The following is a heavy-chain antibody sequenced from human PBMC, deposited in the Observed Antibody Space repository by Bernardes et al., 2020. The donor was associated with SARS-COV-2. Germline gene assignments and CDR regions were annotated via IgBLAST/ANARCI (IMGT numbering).Heavy chain of an antibody. CDR1: NGSMRNSY. V-gene: IGHV4-59*13. CDR3: ARGGQSSERWWPCDL. J-gene: IGHJ3*01. Sequence: SEPLSLTCTVSNGSMRNSYWSWIRQSPEKGLEWIGYIFYTGSTNYNPSLKSRVSISIDTSKNQFSLRLTSVTAADTSVYYCARGGQSSERWWPCDLWGQGTMLIVSS. CDR2: IFYTGST. D-gene: IGHD1-1*01.